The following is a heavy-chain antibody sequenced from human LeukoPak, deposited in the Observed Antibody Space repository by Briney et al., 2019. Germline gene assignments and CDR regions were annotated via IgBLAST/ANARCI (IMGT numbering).Heavy chain of an antibody. CDR2: IIPIFGIA. Sequence: SVKVSCKASGGTFSSYAISWVRQAPGQGLEWMGRIIPIFGIANYAQKFQGRVTITADKSTSTAYMELSSLRSEDTAVYYCARAAATGVTPEPFDYWGQGTLVTVSS. J-gene: IGHJ4*02. CDR1: GGTFSSYA. CDR3: ARAAATGVTPEPFDY. D-gene: IGHD1-14*01. V-gene: IGHV1-69*04.